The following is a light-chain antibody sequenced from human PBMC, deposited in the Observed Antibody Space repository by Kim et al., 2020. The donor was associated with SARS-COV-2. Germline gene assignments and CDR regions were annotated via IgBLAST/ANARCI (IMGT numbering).Light chain of an antibody. CDR1: QSITGR. V-gene: IGKV1-5*03. J-gene: IGKJ4*01. CDR3: QQYNSYPLT. Sequence: ASVGDSVAITCRASQSITGRLAWDQQKPGKAPKFLIYETSTLESGVSSRFSGSGSGTEFTLTISSLQPDDLATYYCQQYNSYPLTFGGGTKVDIK. CDR2: ETS.